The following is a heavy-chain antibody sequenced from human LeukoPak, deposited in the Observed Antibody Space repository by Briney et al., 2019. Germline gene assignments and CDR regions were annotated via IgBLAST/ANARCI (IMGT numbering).Heavy chain of an antibody. J-gene: IGHJ4*02. Sequence: GGSLRLSCAASGFTFSSYAMSWVRQAPGKGLEWVSAISGSGGSTYYANSVKGRFTISRDNSKNTLYLQMNSLRAEDTAVYYCARGEIWLPFDYWGQGTLVTVSS. D-gene: IGHD5-18*01. CDR2: ISGSGGST. CDR1: GFTFSSYA. V-gene: IGHV3-23*01. CDR3: ARGEIWLPFDY.